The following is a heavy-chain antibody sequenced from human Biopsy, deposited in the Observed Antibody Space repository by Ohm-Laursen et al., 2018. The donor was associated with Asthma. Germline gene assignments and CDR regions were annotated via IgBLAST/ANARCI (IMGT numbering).Heavy chain of an antibody. CDR2: IIPLYRTV. CDR3: VRDKVVVVPGSKGPTDWFDP. V-gene: IGHV1-69*15. D-gene: IGHD2-15*01. J-gene: IGHJ5*02. Sequence: SSVKVSCKPSGDIFSVFGVNWVRQAPGQGLEWMGKIIPLYRTVNYAQRFQGRVTITADESTTTSYMELSSLKSDDTAVYYCVRDKVVVVPGSKGPTDWFDPWGQGTLVTVAS. CDR1: GDIFSVFG.